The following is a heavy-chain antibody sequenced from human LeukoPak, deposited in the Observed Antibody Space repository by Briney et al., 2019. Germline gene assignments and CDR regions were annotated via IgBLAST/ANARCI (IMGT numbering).Heavy chain of an antibody. V-gene: IGHV4-34*01. CDR1: GGSFSGYY. CDR2: ISHSGST. D-gene: IGHD2-2*01. Sequence: SETLSLTCAVYGGSFSGYYWSWIRQPPGKGLEWIGEISHSGSTNYNPSLKSRVTISVDTSKNQFSLKLSSVTAADTAVYYCARGDEYCSSTSCYLQYNWFDPWGQGTLVTVSS. J-gene: IGHJ5*02. CDR3: ARGDEYCSSTSCYLQYNWFDP.